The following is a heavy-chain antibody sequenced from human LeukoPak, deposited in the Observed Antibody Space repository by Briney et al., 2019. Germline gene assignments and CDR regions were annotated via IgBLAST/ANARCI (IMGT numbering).Heavy chain of an antibody. CDR3: ANYFSYDGGAFAFNY. J-gene: IGHJ4*02. D-gene: IGHD3-22*01. Sequence: GGSLRLSCVVSGFTFSPYSMNWVRQAPGKGLEWVSAISGSGGSTYYADSVKGRFTISRDNSKNTLYLQMNSLRAEDTAVYYCANYFSYDGGAFAFNYWGQGTLVTVSS. CDR2: ISGSGGST. CDR1: GFTFSPYS. V-gene: IGHV3-23*01.